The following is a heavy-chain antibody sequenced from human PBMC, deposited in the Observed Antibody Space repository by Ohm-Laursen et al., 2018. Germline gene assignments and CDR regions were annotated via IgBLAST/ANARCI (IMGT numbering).Heavy chain of an antibody. J-gene: IGHJ4*02. V-gene: IGHV3-15*01. CDR3: IHISATGVY. Sequence: SLRLSCAASGFTFINAWMNWVRQAPGKGLEWVGRIKSKTDGGTTDYATPVKSRFTISRDDLKNTLYLQMNSLKTEDTAVYYCIHISATGVYWGQGTLVTVSS. CDR2: IKSKTDGGTT. D-gene: IGHD6-13*01. CDR1: GFTFINAW.